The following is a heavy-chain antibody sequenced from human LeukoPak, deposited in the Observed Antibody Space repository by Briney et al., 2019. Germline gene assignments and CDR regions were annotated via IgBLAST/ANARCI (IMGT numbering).Heavy chain of an antibody. CDR1: GHTFTSFG. V-gene: IGHV1-18*01. CDR3: ARDGGITMIRGVYGWFDP. D-gene: IGHD3-10*01. CDR2: ISAYNDNT. J-gene: IGHJ5*02. Sequence: ASVKVSCRASGHTFTSFGISWVRQAPGQGLEWMGWISAYNDNTNYTQKFQGRVTMTTDASTSTAYMELRSLRSDDTAVYYCARDGGITMIRGVYGWFDPWGQGTLVIVSS.